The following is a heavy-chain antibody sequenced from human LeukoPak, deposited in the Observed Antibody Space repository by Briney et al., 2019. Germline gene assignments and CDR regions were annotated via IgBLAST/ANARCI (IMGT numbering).Heavy chain of an antibody. D-gene: IGHD3-10*01. CDR2: IYPGDSDT. J-gene: IGHJ3*02. V-gene: IGHV5-51*01. CDR1: GYSFTNYW. CDR3: ARGREGLGSGSSSRADAFDI. Sequence: GESLKISCKGSGYSFTNYWIGWVRQMPGKGLEWMGIIYPGDSDTRCSPSFQGQVTISADKSISTAYLQWSGLKASDTAMYYCARGREGLGSGSSSRADAFDIWGQGTMVTVSS.